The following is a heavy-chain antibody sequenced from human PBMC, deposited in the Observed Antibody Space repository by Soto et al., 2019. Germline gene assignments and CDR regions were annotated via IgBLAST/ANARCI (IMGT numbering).Heavy chain of an antibody. D-gene: IGHD1-26*01. CDR1: GLSFSNYG. CDR3: ANDGGGGAPPLVY. V-gene: IGHV3-30*18. Sequence: QVQLVESGGGVVQPGRSLRLSCAASGLSFSNYGMHWVRQAPGKGLDWVAVISSDGNNKYYADSVKGRFTISRDNSKNTLYRHMNNLRGEDTAGYYCANDGGGGAPPLVYWGQGTLVTVSS. CDR2: ISSDGNNK. J-gene: IGHJ4*02.